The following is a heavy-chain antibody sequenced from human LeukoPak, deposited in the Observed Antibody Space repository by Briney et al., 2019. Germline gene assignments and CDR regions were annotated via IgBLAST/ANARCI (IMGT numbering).Heavy chain of an antibody. CDR3: ARSPVGYFDY. CDR2: IDWDDDQ. J-gene: IGHJ4*02. V-gene: IGHV2-70*04. D-gene: IGHD6-13*01. Sequence: SGPTLVNPTETLTLTCTFSGFSLSTSGMRVSWIRQPPGKALEWLARIDWDDDQFYSTSLKTRLTISKDTSKNEVVLTVTNIDPVDTATYYCARSPVGYFDYWGQGTLVTVSS. CDR1: GFSLSTSGMR.